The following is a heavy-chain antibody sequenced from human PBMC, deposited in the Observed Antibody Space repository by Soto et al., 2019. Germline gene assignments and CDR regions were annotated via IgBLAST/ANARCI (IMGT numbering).Heavy chain of an antibody. CDR2: VNHSGST. CDR3: ARKYLPYYGSGSPYGMDV. Sequence: QVQLQQWGAGLLKPSETLSLTCGVYGGSFSGYYWSWIRQPPGKGLEWIGEVNHSGSTNYNPSLKSRGTIAVGPSKSQVSLKLSSVTAADTALDYCARKYLPYYGSGSPYGMDVWGRGTTVTVSS. CDR1: GGSFSGYY. V-gene: IGHV4-34*01. D-gene: IGHD3-10*01. J-gene: IGHJ6*02.